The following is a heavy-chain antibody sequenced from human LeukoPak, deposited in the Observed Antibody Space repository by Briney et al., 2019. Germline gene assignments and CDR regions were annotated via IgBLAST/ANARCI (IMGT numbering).Heavy chain of an antibody. Sequence: GASVKVSCKASGYTFTSYGISWVRQATGQGREWWGWISAYNGNTNYAQKLQGRVTMTTDTSTITASMELRSLRSDDAAVYYCARDQEWLPTWTLIAAAGIDYWGQGTLVTVSS. V-gene: IGHV1-18*01. D-gene: IGHD6-13*01. CDR3: ARDQEWLPTWTLIAAAGIDY. CDR1: GYTFTSYG. CDR2: ISAYNGNT. J-gene: IGHJ4*02.